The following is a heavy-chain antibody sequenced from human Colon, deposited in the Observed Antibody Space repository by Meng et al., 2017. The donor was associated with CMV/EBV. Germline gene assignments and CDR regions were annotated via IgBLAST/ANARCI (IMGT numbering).Heavy chain of an antibody. CDR2: IDGAGSKT. CDR3: ARSSTIFGSPDF. V-gene: IGHV3-74*03. J-gene: IGHJ4*02. CDR1: GFTFSNYW. Sequence: GGSLRLSCAASGFTFSNYWIHWVRQVPGKGLVWVSRIDGAGSKTMYADSVKGRFNISRDNSKNIVYLQMSSLGAEDTAVYYCARSSTIFGSPDFWGQGTLVTVSS. D-gene: IGHD3-3*01.